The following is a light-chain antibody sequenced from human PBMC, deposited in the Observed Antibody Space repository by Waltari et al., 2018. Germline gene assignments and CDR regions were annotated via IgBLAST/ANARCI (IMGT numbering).Light chain of an antibody. V-gene: IGKV3-15*01. CDR2: GAS. CDR3: HQYHNWPPIT. J-gene: IGKJ4*01. Sequence: EIVMTQSPATLSVSPGERATLSCRASQSVNTNLAWYQQKPGQAPRLPISGASTRAPGIPSRFSGSGSGTDFTLTISSLQSEDLAVYYCHQYHNWPPITFGGGTKVEIK. CDR1: QSVNTN.